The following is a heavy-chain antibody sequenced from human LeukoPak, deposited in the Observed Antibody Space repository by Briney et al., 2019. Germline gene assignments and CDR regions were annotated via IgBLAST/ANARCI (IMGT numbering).Heavy chain of an antibody. D-gene: IGHD5-24*01. CDR2: INHSGST. CDR3: ARGRRWLQFHYFDY. Sequence: PSETLSLTXAVYGGSFSGYYWSWIRQPPGKGLEWIGEINHSGSTNYNPSLKSRVTISVDTSKNQFSLKLSSVTAADTAVYYCARGRRWLQFHYFDYWGQGTLVTVSS. V-gene: IGHV4-34*01. J-gene: IGHJ4*02. CDR1: GGSFSGYY.